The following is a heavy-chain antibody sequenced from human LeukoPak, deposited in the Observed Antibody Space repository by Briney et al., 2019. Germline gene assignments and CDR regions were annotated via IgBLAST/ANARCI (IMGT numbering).Heavy chain of an antibody. CDR2: ISYDGSNK. J-gene: IGHJ4*02. V-gene: IGHV3-30*18. CDR3: AKDFGDYEGY. Sequence: PGRSLRLSCAASGFTFRNYGIHWVRQAPGKGLEWVAVISYDGSNKYYADSVKGRFTISRDNSKNTLYLQMNSLRAEDTAMYYCAKDFGDYEGYWGQGNLVTVSS. CDR1: GFTFRNYG. D-gene: IGHD4-17*01.